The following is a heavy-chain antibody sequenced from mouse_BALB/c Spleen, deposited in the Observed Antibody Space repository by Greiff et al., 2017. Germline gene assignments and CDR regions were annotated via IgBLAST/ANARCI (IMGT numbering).Heavy chain of an antibody. V-gene: IGHV2-6-7*01. D-gene: IGHD2-3*01. J-gene: IGHJ3*01. CDR1: GFSLTGYG. CDR2: IWGDGST. CDR3: ARDSYDGYFAY. Sequence: VQLVESGPGLVAPSQSLSITCSVSGFSLTGYGVNWVRQPPGKGLEWLGMIWGDGSTDYHSALKTRLSISKDNSKNLVFLKMNSLQTDDTAMYYCARDSYDGYFAYWGQGTLVTVSA.